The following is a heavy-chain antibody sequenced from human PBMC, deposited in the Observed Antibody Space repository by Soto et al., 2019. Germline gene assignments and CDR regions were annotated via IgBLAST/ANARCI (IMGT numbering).Heavy chain of an antibody. Sequence: GESLKISCKGSGYSFTSYWIGWVRQMPGKGLEWMGIIYPGDSATRYSPSFQGQVTISADKSISTAYLQWSSLKASDTAMYYCARKHSGYDSRLYYYMDVWGKGTTVTVSS. V-gene: IGHV5-51*01. D-gene: IGHD5-12*01. CDR2: IYPGDSAT. CDR3: ARKHSGYDSRLYYYMDV. CDR1: GYSFTSYW. J-gene: IGHJ6*03.